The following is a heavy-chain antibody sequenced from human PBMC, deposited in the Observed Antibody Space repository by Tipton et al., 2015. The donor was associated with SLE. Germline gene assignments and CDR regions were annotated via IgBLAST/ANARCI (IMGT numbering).Heavy chain of an antibody. J-gene: IGHJ5*02. CDR1: GGSISSGTYY. CDR2: FYYSGSA. Sequence: TLSLTCTVSGGSISSGTYYWNWIRQFPGKGLEWIGYFYYSGSANYNPSLKSRVTISLDKSKNQFSLRLTSVTAADTAVYYCVRGGTVFGVVLNWFDPWGQGTLVTVSS. CDR3: VRGGTVFGVVLNWFDP. D-gene: IGHD3-3*01. V-gene: IGHV4-61*01.